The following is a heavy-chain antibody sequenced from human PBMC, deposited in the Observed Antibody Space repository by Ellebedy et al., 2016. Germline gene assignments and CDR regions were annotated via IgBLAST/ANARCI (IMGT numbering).Heavy chain of an antibody. V-gene: IGHV1-24*01. CDR3: TRGSGRTVTTP. CDR2: FDPEDGET. D-gene: IGHD4-17*01. CDR1: GYTLTELS. J-gene: IGHJ5*02. Sequence: ASVKVSCXVSGYTLTELSMHWVRQAPGKGLEWMGGFDPEDGETIYAQKLQGRVTMTADTSTSTAYMELRSLGSDDTAVYYCTRGSGRTVTTPWGQGTLVTVSS.